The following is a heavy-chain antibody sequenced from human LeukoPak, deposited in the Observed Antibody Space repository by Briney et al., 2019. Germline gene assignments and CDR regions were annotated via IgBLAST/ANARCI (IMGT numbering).Heavy chain of an antibody. CDR2: ISYDGSNK. CDR3: ATSESHWELPLWFDY. D-gene: IGHD1-26*01. Sequence: PGGSLRLSCAASKFTFSSYGMHWVRQAPGKGLEWVAVISYDGSNKYYADSVKGRFTISRDNSKNTLYLQMNSLRAEDTAVYYRATSESHWELPLWFDYWGQGTLVTVSS. V-gene: IGHV3-30*03. J-gene: IGHJ4*02. CDR1: KFTFSSYG.